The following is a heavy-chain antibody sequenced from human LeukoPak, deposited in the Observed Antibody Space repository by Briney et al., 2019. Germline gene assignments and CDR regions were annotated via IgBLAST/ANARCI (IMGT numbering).Heavy chain of an antibody. Sequence: GGSLRLSCAASGFTFSNYWMSWVRQAPGKGLEWVSVIYTSDSTHYADSVKGRFIISRDNSRNTLYLQMNSLRAEDTAVYYCARGASCGGDCYPHWGQGTLVTVSS. CDR2: IYTSDST. D-gene: IGHD2-21*02. V-gene: IGHV3-53*01. CDR1: GFTFSNYW. CDR3: ARGASCGGDCYPH. J-gene: IGHJ4*02.